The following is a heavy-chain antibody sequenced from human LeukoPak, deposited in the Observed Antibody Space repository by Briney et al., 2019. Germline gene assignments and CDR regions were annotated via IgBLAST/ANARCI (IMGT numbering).Heavy chain of an antibody. J-gene: IGHJ4*02. V-gene: IGHV3-20*04. CDR2: VSWNSGNI. CDR1: GVTLSSYA. CDR3: VRDQYDTWSRRGNFDS. D-gene: IGHD3-3*01. Sequence: GGSLGLSCAASGVTLSSYAMSWARQAPGEGLEWVSGVSWNSGNIGYADSVKGRFTISRDNTKNSLYLQMNSLRVEDTAVFYCVRDQYDTWSRRGNFDSWGQGTLVIVSS.